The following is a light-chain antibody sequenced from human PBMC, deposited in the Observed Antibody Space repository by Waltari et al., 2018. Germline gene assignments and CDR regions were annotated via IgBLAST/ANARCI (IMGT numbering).Light chain of an antibody. CDR3: HQGSTWPRT. CDR2: DAT. V-gene: IGKV3-11*01. CDR1: QSVDNF. J-gene: IGKJ2*01. Sequence: EIVLTQSPVTLSLSPGQRATLSCRASQSVDNFLGWYHQKPGKAPRLLLYDATKRAPGIPARFSGGGSATDFTLTISSLEPEDVGLYYCHQGSTWPRTFGQGTKLEI.